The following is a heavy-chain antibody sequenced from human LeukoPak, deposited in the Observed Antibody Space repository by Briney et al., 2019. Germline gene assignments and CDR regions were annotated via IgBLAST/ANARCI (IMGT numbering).Heavy chain of an antibody. J-gene: IGHJ3*01. CDR1: GDSVSSNTTA. CDR3: VRGGQGDGYSADEAFDF. CDR2: TYYRSKWYN. V-gene: IGHV6-1*01. Sequence: SQTLSLTCAISGDSVSSNTTACNWIRQSPSRGLEWLGRTYYRSKWYNDYAISVKSRITINPDTSKNHFSLQLNSVTAGDTAVYYCVRGGQGDGYSADEAFDFWGQGTVVTVSS. D-gene: IGHD5-24*01.